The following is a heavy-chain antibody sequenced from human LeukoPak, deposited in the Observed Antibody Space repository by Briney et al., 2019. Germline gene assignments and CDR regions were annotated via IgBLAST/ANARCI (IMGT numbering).Heavy chain of an antibody. Sequence: GGSLGLSWEPSGFIASGQAMHGVGRAPGKGWEWVSAISGSGGSTYYADSVKGRFTISRDNSKNTLYLQMNSLRAEDTAVYYCAKGRIAASLGDWGQGTLVTVSS. CDR3: AKGRIAASLGD. CDR2: ISGSGGST. V-gene: IGHV3-23*01. J-gene: IGHJ4*02. D-gene: IGHD6-13*01. CDR1: GFIASGQA.